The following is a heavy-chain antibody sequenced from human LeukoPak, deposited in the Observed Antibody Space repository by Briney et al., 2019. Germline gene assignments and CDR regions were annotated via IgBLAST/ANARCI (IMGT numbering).Heavy chain of an antibody. CDR2: INHSGST. CDR3: ARRSRFYYYYYMDV. D-gene: IGHD3-16*01. J-gene: IGHJ6*03. Sequence: SETLSLTCAVYGGSFSGYYWSWIRQPPGKGLEWIGEINHSGSTNYNPSLKSRVTISVDTSKNQFSLKLSSVTAADTAVYYCARRSRFYYYYYMDVWDKGTTVTISS. V-gene: IGHV4-34*01. CDR1: GGSFSGYY.